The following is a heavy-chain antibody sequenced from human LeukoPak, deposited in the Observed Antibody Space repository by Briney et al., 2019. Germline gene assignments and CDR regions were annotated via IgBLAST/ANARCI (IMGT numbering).Heavy chain of an antibody. CDR1: GYIFINYY. CDR3: AREGYGSGRRLGFDV. V-gene: IGHV1-46*01. D-gene: IGHD3-10*01. J-gene: IGHJ6*02. Sequence: EASVKVSCKASGYIFINYYMHWVRQAPGQGLEWMAIINPSGGSTTYAQNFQGRVTMTRDTSTSTVYLEVNSLRSDDTAVYYCAREGYGSGRRLGFDVWGQGTTVTVSS. CDR2: INPSGGST.